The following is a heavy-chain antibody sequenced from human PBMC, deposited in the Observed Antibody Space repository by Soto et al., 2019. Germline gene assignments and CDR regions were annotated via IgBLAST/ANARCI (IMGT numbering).Heavy chain of an antibody. CDR1: GYSFTSYW. J-gene: IGHJ6*02. V-gene: IGHV5-10-1*01. Sequence: PGESLKISCKGSGYSFTSYWISWVRQMPGKGLEWMGRIDPSDSYTNYSPSFQGHVTISADKSISTAYLQWSSLKASDTAMYYCARHDYYYDSSERHYYGMDVWGQGTTVTVSS. D-gene: IGHD3-22*01. CDR3: ARHDYYYDSSERHYYGMDV. CDR2: IDPSDSYT.